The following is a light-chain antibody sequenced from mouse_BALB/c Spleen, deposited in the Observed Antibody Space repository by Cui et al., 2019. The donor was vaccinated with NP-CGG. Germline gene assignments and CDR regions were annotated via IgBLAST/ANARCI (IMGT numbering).Light chain of an antibody. Sequence: QAVVTQEYALTTSPGETVKLTCSSSTGAVTTSNYANWVQEKPDHLFTGLIGGTNNRAPGVPARFSGSLIGDKAALIITGAQTEDESIYFCALWYSNHWLFGGGTKLTVL. CDR2: GTN. J-gene: IGLJ1*01. V-gene: IGLV1*01. CDR1: TGAVTTSNY. CDR3: ALWYSNHWL.